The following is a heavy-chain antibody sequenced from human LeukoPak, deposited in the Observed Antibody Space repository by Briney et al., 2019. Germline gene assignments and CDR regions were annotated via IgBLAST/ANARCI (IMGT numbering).Heavy chain of an antibody. Sequence: ASETLSLTCAVSGYSISSGYYWGWIRQPPGKGLEWVANIKQDGSETYYVDSVKGRFIVSRDNAKNSLYLHMSSLRADDTAVYYCARVSAIWSGYYRDYWGQGTLVTVSS. J-gene: IGHJ4*02. D-gene: IGHD3-3*01. CDR1: GYSISSGYY. CDR2: IKQDGSET. V-gene: IGHV3-7*04. CDR3: ARVSAIWSGYYRDY.